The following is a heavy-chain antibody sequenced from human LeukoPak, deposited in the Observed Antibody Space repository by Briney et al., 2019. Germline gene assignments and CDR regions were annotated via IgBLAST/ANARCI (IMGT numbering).Heavy chain of an antibody. V-gene: IGHV4-59*08. CDR3: ARQNYDSSGPGAYYFDY. Sequence: SETLSLTCAVYGGSFSGYYWSWIRQPPGKGLEWIGYIYYSGSTNYNPSLKSRVTISVDTSKNQFSLKLSSVTAADTAVYYCARQNYDSSGPGAYYFDYWGQGTLVTVSS. D-gene: IGHD3-22*01. CDR1: GGSFSGYY. CDR2: IYYSGST. J-gene: IGHJ4*02.